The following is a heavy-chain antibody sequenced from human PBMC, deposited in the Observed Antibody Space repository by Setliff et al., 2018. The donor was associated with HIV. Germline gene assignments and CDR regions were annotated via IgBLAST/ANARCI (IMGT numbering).Heavy chain of an antibody. CDR2: IYHSGST. CDR3: VSGPLSGYGYYFDY. D-gene: IGHD3-3*01. V-gene: IGHV4-39*07. CDR1: GESISGSSYY. J-gene: IGHJ4*02. Sequence: PSETLSLTCTVSGESISGSSYYWGWIRQPPGKGLEWIGSIYHSGSTFYNPSLKSRVTISLDTSKNQFSLKLRSVTAADTAVYYCVSGPLSGYGYYFDYWGQGALVTVSS.